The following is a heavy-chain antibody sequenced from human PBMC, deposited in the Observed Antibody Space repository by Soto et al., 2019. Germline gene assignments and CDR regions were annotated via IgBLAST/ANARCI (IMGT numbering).Heavy chain of an antibody. J-gene: IGHJ6*02. CDR3: VREDDGGDRDYYGLDV. V-gene: IGHV4-30-4*01. D-gene: IGHD4-17*01. Sequence: QVQLQESGPGLVRPSQTLSLTCTVSGGSISSDHYHWSWLRPPPGKGLEWIGYIHYSGSVYYNPPLQGRVTMSVDTSKNLFSLKLSSVTAADTAVYFCVREDDGGDRDYYGLDVWGQGTTVTVSS. CDR1: GGSISSDHYH. CDR2: IHYSGSV.